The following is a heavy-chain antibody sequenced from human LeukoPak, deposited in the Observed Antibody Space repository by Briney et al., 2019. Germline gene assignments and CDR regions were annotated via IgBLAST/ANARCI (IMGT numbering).Heavy chain of an antibody. Sequence: GGSLRLSCAASGFTFSSYAMSWVRQAPGKGLEWVSGISGSDGSTYYADSVKGRFTISRDNSKNTLYLQMNSLRAEDTAVYYCAKAYYGSGSYASDAFDIWGQGTMVTVSS. CDR1: GFTFSSYA. D-gene: IGHD3-10*01. V-gene: IGHV3-23*01. J-gene: IGHJ3*02. CDR2: ISGSDGST. CDR3: AKAYYGSGSYASDAFDI.